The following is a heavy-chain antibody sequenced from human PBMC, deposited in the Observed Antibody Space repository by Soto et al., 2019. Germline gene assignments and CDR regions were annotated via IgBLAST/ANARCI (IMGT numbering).Heavy chain of an antibody. D-gene: IGHD2-2*01. CDR3: AKDKTAFRAAAIWDFDY. CDR1: GFTFSSYA. CDR2: ISGSGGST. J-gene: IGHJ4*02. Sequence: PGGSLRLSCAASGFTFSSYAMTWVRQAPGKGLQWVSGISGSGGSTYYADSVKGRFTISRDNSKNTLYLQMNSLRAEDTAVYYCAKDKTAFRAAAIWDFDYWGQGTLVTVSS. V-gene: IGHV3-23*01.